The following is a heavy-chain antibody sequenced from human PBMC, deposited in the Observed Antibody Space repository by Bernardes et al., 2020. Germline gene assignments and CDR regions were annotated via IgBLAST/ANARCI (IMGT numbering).Heavy chain of an antibody. J-gene: IGHJ4*02. D-gene: IGHD3-10*01. CDR2: INPNSGGT. CDR3: ARGSGGSGSYAFDY. V-gene: IGHV1-2*06. Sequence: ASVKVSCKASGYTFTGYYMHWVRQAPGQGLEWMGRINPNSGGTNHAQKFQGRVTMTRDTSISTAYMELSRLRSDDTAVYYCARGSGGSGSYAFDYWGQGTLVTVSS. CDR1: GYTFTGYY.